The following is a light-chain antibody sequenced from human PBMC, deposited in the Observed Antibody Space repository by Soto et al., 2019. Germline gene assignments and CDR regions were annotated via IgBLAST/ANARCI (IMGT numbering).Light chain of an antibody. CDR2: GAS. J-gene: IGKJ2*01. CDR3: QQYGSSPPYT. Sequence: EFVLTQSPGTLSLSPGERATLSCRASQNVSNNYLAWYQQKPGQAPRLLIYGASSRATGIPDRFSGSGSGTDFTLTISRLEPEDFAVYYCQQYGSSPPYTFGQGTRLDIK. CDR1: QNVSNNY. V-gene: IGKV3-20*01.